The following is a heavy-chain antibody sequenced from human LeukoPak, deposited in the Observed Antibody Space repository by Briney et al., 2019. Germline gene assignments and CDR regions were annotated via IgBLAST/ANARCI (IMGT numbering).Heavy chain of an antibody. CDR1: GFTFSDHY. J-gene: IGHJ4*02. D-gene: IGHD1-26*01. V-gene: IGHV3-72*01. Sequence: QTGGSLRLSCAASGFTFSDHYMDWVRQAPGKGLEWVGRIRKRANSYSTEYAASVKGRFTISRDDSKNSLFMQMNSLKTEDTAVYYCAGGRGSYQPFDYWGQGTLVTVSS. CDR2: IRKRANSYST. CDR3: AGGRGSYQPFDY.